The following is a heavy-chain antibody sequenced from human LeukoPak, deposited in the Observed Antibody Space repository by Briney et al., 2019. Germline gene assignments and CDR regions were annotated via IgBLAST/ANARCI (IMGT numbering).Heavy chain of an antibody. Sequence: GGSLRLSCTASGFTFGDYAMSWFRQAPGKGLEWVGFIRSKAYGGTTEYAASVKGRFTISRDDSKSIAYLQMNSLKTEDTAVYYCTRDGWRYSSGWYDRFDYWGQGTLVTVSS. D-gene: IGHD6-19*01. CDR1: GFTFGDYA. J-gene: IGHJ4*02. V-gene: IGHV3-49*03. CDR2: IRSKAYGGTT. CDR3: TRDGWRYSSGWYDRFDY.